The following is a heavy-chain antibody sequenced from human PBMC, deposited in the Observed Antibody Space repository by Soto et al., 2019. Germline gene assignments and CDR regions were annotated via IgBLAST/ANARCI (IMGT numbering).Heavy chain of an antibody. CDR2: IYPGDSDT. D-gene: IGHD2-15*01. J-gene: IGHJ3*02. CDR3: ATYCSGGSCYSAYAFDI. CDR1: GYSFTSYW. Sequence: GESLKISCKGSGYSFTSYWIGWVRQMPGKSLEWMGIIYPGDSDTIYSPSFQGQVTISADKSISTAYLQWSSLKASDTAMYYCATYCSGGSCYSAYAFDIWGQGTMVTVSS. V-gene: IGHV5-51*01.